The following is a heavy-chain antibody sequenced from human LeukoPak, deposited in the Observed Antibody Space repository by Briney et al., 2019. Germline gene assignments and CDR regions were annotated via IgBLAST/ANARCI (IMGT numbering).Heavy chain of an antibody. V-gene: IGHV3-30*02. CDR3: ALGKNFGYHYFDF. CDR2: IRCDGSEK. J-gene: IGHJ4*02. CDR1: GFSFSSYG. D-gene: IGHD2-2*03. Sequence: GGSLRLSCVASGFSFSSYGMHWVRRAPGKGLEWMTFIRCDGSEKYYADSVKGRFTISRDYSKNTLFLQMSSLRPEDTAVYYCALGKNFGYHYFDFWGQGALVTVSS.